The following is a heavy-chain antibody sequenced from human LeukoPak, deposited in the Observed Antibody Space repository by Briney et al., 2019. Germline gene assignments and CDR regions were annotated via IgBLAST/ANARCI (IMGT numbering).Heavy chain of an antibody. CDR1: GYTFTAYY. Sequence: GASVKVSCKASGYTFTAYYLYWVRQAPGQGLEWMGWINPNSGGTNSVQKFQGRVTMPRDTSINTAYMELRRLRSDDTAVYYCASGYSSGWAGDYWGQGTLVTVSS. D-gene: IGHD6-19*01. CDR3: ASGYSSGWAGDY. CDR2: INPNSGGT. J-gene: IGHJ4*02. V-gene: IGHV1-2*02.